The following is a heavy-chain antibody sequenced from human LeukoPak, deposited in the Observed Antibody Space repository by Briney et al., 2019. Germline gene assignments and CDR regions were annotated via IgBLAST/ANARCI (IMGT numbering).Heavy chain of an antibody. CDR2: LRGDGDT. CDR1: GFIFSNYA. V-gene: IGHV3-23*01. Sequence: PGGSLRLSCAASGFIFSNYAMSWVRQTPARRLEWVSSLRGDGDTFYADFVKGRFTLSRDDSRNTVYLQLNNLRVEDTAIYYCAKASWVSNVDAVLWGQGTLVTVSS. D-gene: IGHD3-16*01. CDR3: AKASWVSNVDAVL. J-gene: IGHJ4*02.